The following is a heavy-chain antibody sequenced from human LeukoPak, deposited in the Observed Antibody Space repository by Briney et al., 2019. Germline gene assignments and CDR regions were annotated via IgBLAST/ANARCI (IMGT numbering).Heavy chain of an antibody. CDR2: ISYDGSNK. V-gene: IGHV3-30-3*01. CDR1: GFTFSSYA. Sequence: GGSLRLSCAASGFTFSSYAMHWVRQAPGKGLEWVAVISYDGSNKYYADSVKGRFTISRDNSKNTLYLQMNSLRAEDTAVYYCARERANDAFDIWGQGTMVTVSS. CDR3: ARERANDAFDI. J-gene: IGHJ3*02.